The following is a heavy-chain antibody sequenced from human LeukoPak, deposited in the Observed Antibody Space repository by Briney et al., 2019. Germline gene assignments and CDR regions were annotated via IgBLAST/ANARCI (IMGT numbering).Heavy chain of an antibody. J-gene: IGHJ4*02. CDR1: GGSIGSYY. D-gene: IGHD3-10*01. V-gene: IGHV4-59*08. CDR2: IYYSGST. Sequence: PSETLSLTCTVSGGSIGSYYWSWIRQPPGKGLEWIGYIYYSGSTNYNPSLKSRVTISVDTSKNQFSLKLSSVTAADTAVYYCARQGAGVPFDYWGRGTLVTVSS. CDR3: ARQGAGVPFDY.